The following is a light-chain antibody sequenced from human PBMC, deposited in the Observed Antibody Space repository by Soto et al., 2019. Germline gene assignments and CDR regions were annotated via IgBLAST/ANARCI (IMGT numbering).Light chain of an antibody. V-gene: IGKV3-20*01. CDR2: GVS. CDR3: QDYGTPGT. CDR1: ESVTTGY. Sequence: ENVLAQSPGTLPLSPGERATISCRASESVTTGYFAWYQQKPGQAPRLLIYGVSSRAIGIPDRFSGSGSGTDFTLTISRLEPEDFAMYYCQDYGTPGTFGQGTMVEIK. J-gene: IGKJ1*01.